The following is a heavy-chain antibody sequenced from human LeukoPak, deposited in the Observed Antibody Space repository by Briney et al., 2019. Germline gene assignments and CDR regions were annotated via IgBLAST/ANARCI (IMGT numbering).Heavy chain of an antibody. CDR1: GFTFSSYA. Sequence: GGTLRLSCAASGFTFSSYAMNWVRQAPGQGLQWVSALSGSGGSTYYADSVKGRFTIFRDNSKNTKYLQMNSLRAEDTAVYYCAKGSMGRGPDYWGQGTLVTVSS. J-gene: IGHJ4*02. D-gene: IGHD3-10*01. V-gene: IGHV3-23*01. CDR2: LSGSGGST. CDR3: AKGSMGRGPDY.